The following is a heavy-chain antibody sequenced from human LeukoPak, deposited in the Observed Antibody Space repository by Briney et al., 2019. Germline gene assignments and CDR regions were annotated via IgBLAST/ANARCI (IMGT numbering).Heavy chain of an antibody. Sequence: PGGSLRLSCAASGFTFSSYVMNWVRQAPGKGLEWVSYISSSGSTIYYADSLKGRFTISRDNAKNSLYLQMNSLRAEDTAVYYCARDDVPGGIDYWGQGTLVTVSS. J-gene: IGHJ4*02. CDR3: ARDDVPGGIDY. D-gene: IGHD3-16*01. CDR2: ISSSGSTI. V-gene: IGHV3-48*03. CDR1: GFTFSSYV.